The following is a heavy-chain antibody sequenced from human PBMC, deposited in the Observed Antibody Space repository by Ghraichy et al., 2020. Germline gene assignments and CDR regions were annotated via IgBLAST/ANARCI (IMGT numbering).Heavy chain of an antibody. V-gene: IGHV2-5*02. D-gene: IGHD3-22*01. Sequence: SGPTLVKPTQTLTLTYTLSGFSLSTSEVGVGWIRQPPGKALEWLAVIRWDGNTRYSPSLKNRLTITRVTFKNQVVLTMTNMDPVDTGTYYCAHRRYYDSSGYDYWGQGTLVTVAS. CDR3: AHRRYYDSSGYDY. J-gene: IGHJ4*02. CDR1: GFSLSTSEVG. CDR2: IRWDGNT.